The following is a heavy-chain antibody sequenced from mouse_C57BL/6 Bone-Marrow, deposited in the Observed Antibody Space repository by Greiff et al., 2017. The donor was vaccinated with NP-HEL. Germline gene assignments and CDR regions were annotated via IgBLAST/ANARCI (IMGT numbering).Heavy chain of an antibody. D-gene: IGHD1-1*01. CDR2: IYPRSGNT. J-gene: IGHJ3*01. CDR1: GYTFTSYG. Sequence: VQLQQSGAELARPGASVKLSCKASGYTFTSYGISWVKQRTGQGLEWIGEIYPRSGNTYYNEKFKGKATLTADKSSSTAYMELRSLTSEDSAVYFCARKRYCGSSPWFAYWGQGTLVTVSA. V-gene: IGHV1-81*01. CDR3: ARKRYCGSSPWFAY.